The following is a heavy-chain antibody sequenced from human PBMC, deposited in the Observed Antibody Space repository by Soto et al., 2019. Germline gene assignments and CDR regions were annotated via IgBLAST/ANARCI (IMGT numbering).Heavy chain of an antibody. Sequence: SETLSLTCAVYGGSFSGYYWSWIRQPPGKGLEWIGEINHSGSTNYNPSLKSRVTISVDTSKNQFSLKLSSVTAADTAVYYCARGPLRFLEWLQKYYFDYWGQGTLVTV. CDR1: GGSFSGYY. CDR2: INHSGST. D-gene: IGHD3-3*01. CDR3: ARGPLRFLEWLQKYYFDY. V-gene: IGHV4-34*01. J-gene: IGHJ4*02.